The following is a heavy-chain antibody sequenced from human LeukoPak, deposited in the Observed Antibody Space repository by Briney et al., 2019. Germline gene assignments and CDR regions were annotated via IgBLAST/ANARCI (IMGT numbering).Heavy chain of an antibody. V-gene: IGHV3-7*01. CDR3: VRDGGSANLDLDY. CDR2: INQDGSEK. J-gene: IGHJ4*02. Sequence: PGGSLRLSCAASKFTFSTYYMSWVRQAPGKGLEWVANINQDGSEKYYVDSVKGRFTISRDNGKNSVYLQMNSLRAEDTAVYYCVRDGGSANLDLDYWGQGTLVTVSA. D-gene: IGHD6-19*01. CDR1: KFTFSTYY.